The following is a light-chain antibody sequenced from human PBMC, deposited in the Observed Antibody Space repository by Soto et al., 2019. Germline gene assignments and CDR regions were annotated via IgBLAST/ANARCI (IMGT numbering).Light chain of an antibody. CDR2: LNSDGSH. Sequence: QPVLTQSPSASASLGASVKLTCTLSSGHSNYAIAWHQQQSEKGPRYLMKLNSDGSHSKGDGIPDRFSGSSSGAERYLTISSLQSEDDANYYCQTWSSGIVVFGGGTQLTVL. CDR1: SGHSNYA. J-gene: IGLJ2*01. V-gene: IGLV4-69*01. CDR3: QTWSSGIVV.